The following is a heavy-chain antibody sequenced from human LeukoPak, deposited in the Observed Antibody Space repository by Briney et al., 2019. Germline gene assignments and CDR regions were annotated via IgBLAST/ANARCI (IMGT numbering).Heavy chain of an antibody. D-gene: IGHD6-13*01. CDR2: MKEDGSRQ. V-gene: IGHV3-7*03. Sequence: GGSLRLSCAASGFTVSTYWTSWVRQAPGKGLEWVASMKEDGSRQYYVDSVKGRFTISRDNAMNSLYLQMNSLRAEDTAVYYCARDLSSRDGYWGQGTLVTVSS. CDR3: ARDLSSRDGY. J-gene: IGHJ4*02. CDR1: GFTVSTYW.